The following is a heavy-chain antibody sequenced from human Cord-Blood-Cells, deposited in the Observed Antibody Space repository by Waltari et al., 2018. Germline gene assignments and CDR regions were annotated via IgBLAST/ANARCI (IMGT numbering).Heavy chain of an antibody. CDR3: ASSDYSSSSGFDY. Sequence: EVQLVESGGGLVKPGGSLRLSCPASGFPFSSYSLNWVRQAPGKGLEWVSSISSSSSYIYYADSVKGRFTISRDNAKNSLYLQMNSLRAEDTAVYYCASSDYSSSSGFDYWGQGTLVTVSS. CDR2: ISSSSSYI. D-gene: IGHD6-6*01. J-gene: IGHJ4*02. CDR1: GFPFSSYS. V-gene: IGHV3-21*01.